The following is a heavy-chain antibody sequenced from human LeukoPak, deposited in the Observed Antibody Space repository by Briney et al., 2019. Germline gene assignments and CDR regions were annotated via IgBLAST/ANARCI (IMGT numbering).Heavy chain of an antibody. Sequence: GGSLRLSCTASGFTFGDYAMSWVRQAPGKGLEWVGFIRSNAYGGTTEYAASVKGRFTISRDDSKSIAYLQMNSLKTEDTAVYYCTRVQWLVWGPFDYWGQGTLVTVSS. CDR1: GFTFGDYA. D-gene: IGHD6-19*01. CDR2: IRSNAYGGTT. CDR3: TRVQWLVWGPFDY. V-gene: IGHV3-49*04. J-gene: IGHJ4*02.